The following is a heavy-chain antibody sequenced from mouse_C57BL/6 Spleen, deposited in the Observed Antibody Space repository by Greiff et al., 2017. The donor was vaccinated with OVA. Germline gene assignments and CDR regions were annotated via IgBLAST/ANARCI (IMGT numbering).Heavy chain of an antibody. CDR1: GYTFTSYW. CDR3: AKTGTKAFDY. Sequence: VQLQQPGAELVKPGASVKLSCKASGYTFTSYWMQWVTQRPGQGLEWIGEIDPSDSYTNYNQKFKGKATLTVDTSSSTAYMQLSSLTSEDSAVYYCAKTGTKAFDYWGQGTTLTVSS. J-gene: IGHJ2*01. CDR2: IDPSDSYT. D-gene: IGHD4-1*01. V-gene: IGHV1-50*01.